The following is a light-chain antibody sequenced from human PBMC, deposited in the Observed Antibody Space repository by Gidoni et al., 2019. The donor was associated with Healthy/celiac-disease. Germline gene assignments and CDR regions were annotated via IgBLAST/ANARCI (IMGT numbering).Light chain of an antibody. CDR1: QSVSSSY. J-gene: IGKJ1*01. Sequence: VLTQSPVSLSLSPGERATLSCRASQSVSSSYLAWYQQKPGQAPRLLIYGASSRATGIPDRFSGSGSGTDFTLTISRLEPEDFAVYYCQQYGSSPRTFGQGTKVEIK. V-gene: IGKV3-20*01. CDR3: QQYGSSPRT. CDR2: GAS.